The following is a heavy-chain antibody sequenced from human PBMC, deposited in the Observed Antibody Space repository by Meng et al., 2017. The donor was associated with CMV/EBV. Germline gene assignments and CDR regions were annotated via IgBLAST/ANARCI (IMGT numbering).Heavy chain of an antibody. J-gene: IGHJ4*02. V-gene: IGHV3-21*04. Sequence: GESLKISCAASGFIFNSHNMNWVRQAPGKGLEWVSSISSSSSYIYYADSVKGRFTISRDNSKNTLYLQMNSLRAEDTAVYYCAKDWWSAQWLVRPYFDYWGQGALVTVSS. CDR1: GFIFNSHN. CDR2: ISSSSSYI. CDR3: AKDWWSAQWLVRPYFDY. D-gene: IGHD6-19*01.